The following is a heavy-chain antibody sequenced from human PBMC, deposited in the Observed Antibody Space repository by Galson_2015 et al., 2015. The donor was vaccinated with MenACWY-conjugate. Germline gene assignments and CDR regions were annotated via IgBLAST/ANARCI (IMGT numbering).Heavy chain of an antibody. CDR3: AREANNYDTGGYYIDY. CDR1: GFTFSSYA. J-gene: IGHJ4*02. Sequence: LRLSCAASGFTFSSYATSWIRQLPGKGLEWIGYIYYSGTTYYNPSLRGRVSMSVDTSNNQFSLRMSSVTAADTAVYYCAREANNYDTGGYYIDYWGQGTQVTVSS. D-gene: IGHD3-22*01. V-gene: IGHV4-31*02. CDR2: IYYSGTT.